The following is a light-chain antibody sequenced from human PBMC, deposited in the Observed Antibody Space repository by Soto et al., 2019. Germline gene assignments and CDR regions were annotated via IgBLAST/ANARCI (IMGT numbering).Light chain of an antibody. Sequence: IPMNQSPSSLSASVGDRVTLTCRTSRAINNYVNWYQHHPGRVPKLLISSASILQAGVPSRFSAGGSGTHFALTISNLQPEDVATYYCQQSYSTPPNFGQGTKLEI. V-gene: IGKV1-39*01. CDR1: RAINNY. CDR3: QQSYSTPPN. CDR2: SAS. J-gene: IGKJ2*01.